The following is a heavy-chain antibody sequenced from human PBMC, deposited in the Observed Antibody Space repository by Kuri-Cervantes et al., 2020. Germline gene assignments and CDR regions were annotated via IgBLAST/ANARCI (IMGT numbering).Heavy chain of an antibody. D-gene: IGHD2-21*02. CDR2: IIPIFGTA. CDR3: ARDLGVTPYSWFDP. CDR1: GGTFSSYA. J-gene: IGHJ5*02. V-gene: IGHV1-69*13. Sequence: SVKVSCKASGGTFSSYAISWVRQAPGQGLEWMGGIIPIFGTANYAQKFQGRVTITADESTSTAYMELSSLRSDDTAVYYCARDLGVTPYSWFDPWGQRTLVTVSS.